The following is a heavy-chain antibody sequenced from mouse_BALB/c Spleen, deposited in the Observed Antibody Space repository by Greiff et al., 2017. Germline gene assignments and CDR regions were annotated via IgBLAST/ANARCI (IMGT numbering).Heavy chain of an antibody. CDR3: ARNYRPTGFAY. D-gene: IGHD2-14*01. J-gene: IGHJ3*01. V-gene: IGHV5-17*02. Sequence: EVKLMESGGGLVQPGGSRKLSCAASGFTFSSFGMHWVRQAPEKGLEWVAYISSGSSTIYYADTVKGRFTISRDNPKNTLFLQMTSLRSEDTAMYYCARNYRPTGFAYWGQGTLGTVSA. CDR2: ISSGSSTI. CDR1: GFTFSSFG.